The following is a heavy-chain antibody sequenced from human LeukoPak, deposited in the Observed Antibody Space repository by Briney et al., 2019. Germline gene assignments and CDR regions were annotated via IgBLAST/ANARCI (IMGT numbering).Heavy chain of an antibody. CDR2: IYYSGST. CDR3: ARARRGDYYGSGSLGHYYYYYGMDV. V-gene: IGHV4-59*01. Sequence: SETLSLTCTVSGGSIRSYYWSWIRQPPGKGLGWIGYIYYSGSTHYNPSLKSRVTISVDTSKNQFSLKLSSVTAADTAVYYCARARRGDYYGSGSLGHYYYYYGMDVWGKGTTVTVSS. J-gene: IGHJ6*04. CDR1: GGSIRSYY. D-gene: IGHD3-10*01.